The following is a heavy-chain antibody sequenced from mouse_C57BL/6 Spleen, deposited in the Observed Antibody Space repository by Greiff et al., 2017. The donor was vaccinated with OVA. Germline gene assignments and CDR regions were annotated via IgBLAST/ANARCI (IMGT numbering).Heavy chain of an antibody. CDR3: ARPPYYSGSVYYYAMDY. CDR1: GFTFSDYY. Sequence: DVHLVESGGGLVQPGGSLKLSCAASGFTFSDYYMYWVRQTPEKRLEWVAYISNGGGSTYYPATVKGRFTISRDNAKNTLYLQMSRLKSEDTAMYYCARPPYYSGSVYYYAMDYWGQGTSVTVSS. CDR2: ISNGGGST. V-gene: IGHV5-12*01. J-gene: IGHJ4*01. D-gene: IGHD1-1*01.